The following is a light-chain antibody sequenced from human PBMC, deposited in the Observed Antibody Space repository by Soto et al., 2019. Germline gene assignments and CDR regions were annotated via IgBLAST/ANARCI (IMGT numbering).Light chain of an antibody. CDR1: QGVSSNY. CDR3: QQYSTSPFT. V-gene: IGKV3-20*01. Sequence: EIVLTQSPDTLSLSPGERATLSCRASQGVSSNYVAWYQQKPGQAPRLLTHGSSSRATGVPDRFSGCGSGTTFTLVISRLEPEDFAVYYCQQYSTSPFTFGQGTKVEI. CDR2: GSS. J-gene: IGKJ2*01.